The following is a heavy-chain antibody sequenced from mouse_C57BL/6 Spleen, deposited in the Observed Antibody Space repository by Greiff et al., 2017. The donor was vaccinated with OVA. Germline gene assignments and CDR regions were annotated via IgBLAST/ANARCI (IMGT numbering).Heavy chain of an antibody. CDR1: GYTFTSYW. V-gene: IGHV1-55*01. CDR2: IYPGSGST. J-gene: IGHJ4*01. D-gene: IGHD1-1*01. Sequence: QVQLQQPGAELVKPGASVKMSCKASGYTFTSYWITWVKQRPGQGLEWIGDIYPGSGSTNYNEKFKSKATLTVDTSSSTAYMQLSSLTSEDSAVYYCARSWGTTVVRAMDYWGQGTSVTVSS. CDR3: ARSWGTTVVRAMDY.